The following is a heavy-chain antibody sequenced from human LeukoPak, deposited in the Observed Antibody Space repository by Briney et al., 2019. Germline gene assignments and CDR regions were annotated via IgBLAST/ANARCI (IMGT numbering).Heavy chain of an antibody. CDR3: ARGLGSFDY. CDR2: IFHSGRT. V-gene: IGHV4-39*01. D-gene: IGHD3/OR15-3a*01. CDR1: GGSISSSSSY. Sequence: SETLSLTCTVSGGSISSSSSYWGWIRQPPGKGLEWIGHIFHSGRTSYNPSLMSRVTISVDTSKNQFSLKLSSVTAADTAVYYCARGLGSFDYWGQGTLVTVSS. J-gene: IGHJ4*02.